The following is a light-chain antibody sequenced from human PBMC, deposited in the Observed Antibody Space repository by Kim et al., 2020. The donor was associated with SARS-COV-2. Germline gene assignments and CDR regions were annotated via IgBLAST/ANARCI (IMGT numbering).Light chain of an antibody. V-gene: IGKV1-39*01. Sequence: DIQMTQSPSSLAASVGDRVTIACRASQSISTYLNWYQQKPGKAPKLLIYAASCLQSGVPSRFSGSGSGTDFTLTISSLQPEDFATYYCQQSHTTPLLTFGGGTKVDIK. CDR3: QQSHTTPLLT. CDR2: AAS. J-gene: IGKJ4*01. CDR1: QSISTY.